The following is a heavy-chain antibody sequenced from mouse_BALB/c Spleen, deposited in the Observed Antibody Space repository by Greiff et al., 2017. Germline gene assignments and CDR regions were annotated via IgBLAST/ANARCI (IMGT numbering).Heavy chain of an antibody. D-gene: IGHD2-14*01. Sequence: EVQLQQSGPELVKPGASVKMSCKASGYTFPSYVMHWVKQKPGQGLEWIGYINPSNDGTKYKEKFKGKATMASDKSSSTTYMELSSLTSEDSAVYCCARSAYYRYDGYFDVWGAGTTVTVSA. J-gene: IGHJ1*01. V-gene: IGHV1-14*01. CDR1: GYTFPSYV. CDR3: ARSAYYRYDGYFDV. CDR2: INPSNDGT.